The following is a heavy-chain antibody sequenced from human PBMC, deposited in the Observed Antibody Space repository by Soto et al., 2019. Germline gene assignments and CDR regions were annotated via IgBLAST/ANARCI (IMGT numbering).Heavy chain of an antibody. CDR1: GGSINNYY. J-gene: IGHJ4*02. V-gene: IGHV4-59*08. CDR3: ARHTQVWAPADY. D-gene: IGHD5-18*01. CDR2: IYYSGST. Sequence: QVQLQESGPGLVKPSETLSLTCTVSGGSINNYYWSWIRQPPGKGLEWIGYIYYSGSTNQNPSLKSRXXIXVXXSKNQFSLRLNSVTAADTAVYDCARHTQVWAPADYWGQGSLVTVSS.